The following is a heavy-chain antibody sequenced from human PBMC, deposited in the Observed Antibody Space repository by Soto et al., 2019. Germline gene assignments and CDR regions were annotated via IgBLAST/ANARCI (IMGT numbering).Heavy chain of an antibody. J-gene: IGHJ4*02. CDR3: ARTPGIAVAITVFDY. CDR2: TYYRSKWYN. Sequence: RSQTLSLTCAISGDSVSSNSAAWNWIRQSPSRGLEWLGRTYYRSKWYNDYAVSVKSRITINPDTSKNQFSLQLNSVTPEDTAVYYYARTPGIAVAITVFDYWGQGTLVTVSS. D-gene: IGHD6-19*01. CDR1: GDSVSSNSAA. V-gene: IGHV6-1*01.